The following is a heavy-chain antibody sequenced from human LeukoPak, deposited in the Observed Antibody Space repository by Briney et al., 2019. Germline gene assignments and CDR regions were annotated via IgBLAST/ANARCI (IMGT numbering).Heavy chain of an antibody. CDR1: GFTFSSYA. CDR3: AKVTSYYYMDV. J-gene: IGHJ6*03. V-gene: IGHV3-30*02. CDR2: IRYDESDK. Sequence: GGSLRLSCAASGFTFSSYAMHWVRQAPGKGLEWVAFIRYDESDKYYADSVKGRFTISRDNSKNTLYLQMNSLRAEETAVYYCAKVTSYYYMDVWGKGTTVTVSS.